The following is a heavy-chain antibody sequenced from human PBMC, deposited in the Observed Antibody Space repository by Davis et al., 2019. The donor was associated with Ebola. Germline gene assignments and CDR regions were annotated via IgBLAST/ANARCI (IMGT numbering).Heavy chain of an antibody. CDR3: AKDNGMSVTCVDF. J-gene: IGHJ4*02. Sequence: GGSLRLSCVASRFTLSNFAMSWVRQAPGKGLEWVSGITGSGGSTYYADSVKGRFTISRDTSKNMLFLQMSSLRVGDTAVYYCAKDNGMSVTCVDFWGQGTLVTVSS. CDR2: ITGSGGST. V-gene: IGHV3-23*01. D-gene: IGHD5/OR15-5a*01. CDR1: RFTLSNFA.